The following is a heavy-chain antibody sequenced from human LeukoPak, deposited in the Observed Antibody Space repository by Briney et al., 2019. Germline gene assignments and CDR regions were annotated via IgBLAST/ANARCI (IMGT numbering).Heavy chain of an antibody. V-gene: IGHV4-59*08. CDR2: IYYSGST. CDR3: ARHTYRIAAAEVDY. CDR1: GFTFTNYA. D-gene: IGHD6-13*01. Sequence: GSLRLSCAASGFTFTNYAMSWIRQPPGKGLEWIGYIYYSGSTNYNPSLKSRVTISVDTSKNQFSLKLSSVTAADTAVYYCARHTYRIAAAEVDYWGQGTLVTVSS. J-gene: IGHJ4*02.